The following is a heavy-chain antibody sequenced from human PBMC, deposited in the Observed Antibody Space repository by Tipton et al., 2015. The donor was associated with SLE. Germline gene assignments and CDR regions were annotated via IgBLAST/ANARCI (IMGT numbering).Heavy chain of an antibody. CDR2: INHSGST. CDR3: ATRAVEDAFDI. V-gene: IGHV4-34*01. Sequence: TLSLTCTVSGGSISSYYWSWIRQPPGKGLEWIGEINHSGSTNYNPSLKSRVTISVDTSKNQFSLKLSSVTAADTAVYYCATRAVEDAFDIWGQGTMVTVSS. J-gene: IGHJ3*02. CDR1: GGSISSYY. D-gene: IGHD5-24*01.